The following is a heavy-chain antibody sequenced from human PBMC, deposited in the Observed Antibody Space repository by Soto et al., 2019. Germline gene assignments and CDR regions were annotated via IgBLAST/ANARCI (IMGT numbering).Heavy chain of an antibody. V-gene: IGHV3-66*01. D-gene: IGHD6-19*01. J-gene: IGHJ4*02. Sequence: EVQLVESGGGLVQPGGSLRLSCAASGFTVSSNYMSWVRQAPGKGLEWVSVIYSGGSTYYADSVKGRFTISRDNSKNTLYLQMNSLSAEDTVVYYCARAVDGWYGGALGYWGQGTLVTVSS. CDR3: ARAVDGWYGGALGY. CDR2: IYSGGST. CDR1: GFTVSSNY.